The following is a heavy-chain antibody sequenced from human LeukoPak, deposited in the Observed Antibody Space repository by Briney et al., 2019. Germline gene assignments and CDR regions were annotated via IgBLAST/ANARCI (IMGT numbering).Heavy chain of an antibody. CDR3: ARHNGDYVGFKNP. D-gene: IGHD4-17*01. J-gene: IGHJ5*02. Sequence: PSETLSLTCSVSGGSISSYYWSWIRQPPGKGLEWIGYIYYSGSTNYNPSLKSRVTISVDMSKNQFSLKLSSVTAADTAVYYCARHNGDYVGFKNPWGQGTLVTVSS. V-gene: IGHV4-59*08. CDR1: GGSISSYY. CDR2: IYYSGST.